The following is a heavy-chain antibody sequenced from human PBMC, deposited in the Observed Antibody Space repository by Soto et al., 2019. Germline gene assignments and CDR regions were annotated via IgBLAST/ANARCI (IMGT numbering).Heavy chain of an antibody. J-gene: IGHJ4*02. V-gene: IGHV4-30-4*01. D-gene: IGHD3-22*01. CDR1: GGSISSGDYY. CDR2: IYYSGST. CDR3: ARELDSSGGSFDY. Sequence: SETLSLTCTVSGGSISSGDYYWSWIRQPPGKGLEWIGYIYYSGSTYYNPSLKSRVTISVDTSKNQFSLKLSSVTAADTAVYYCARELDSSGGSFDYWGQGTLVTVSS.